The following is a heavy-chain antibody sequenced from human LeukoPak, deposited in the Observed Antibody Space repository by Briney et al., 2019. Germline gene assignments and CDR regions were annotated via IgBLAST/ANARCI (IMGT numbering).Heavy chain of an antibody. J-gene: IGHJ4*02. V-gene: IGHV4-4*07. D-gene: IGHD2-15*01. CDR3: ARAGRSSTPGY. CDR2: ISSSGST. Sequence: PSETLSLTCTVSGVSISSYYWSWIRQPAGMGLEWIGRISSSGSTDYNPSLKSRVTMSVDTSKTQFSLKLSSVTAADTAVYYCARAGRSSTPGYWGQGTLVTVSS. CDR1: GVSISSYY.